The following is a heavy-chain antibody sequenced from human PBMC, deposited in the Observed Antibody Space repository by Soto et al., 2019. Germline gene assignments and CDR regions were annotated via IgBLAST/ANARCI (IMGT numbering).Heavy chain of an antibody. CDR1: GFTFSNAW. J-gene: IGHJ3*02. CDR2: IKSKTDGGTT. V-gene: IGHV3-15*01. CDR3: TTVRYPSEYSSSSGGFGAFDI. Sequence: GGSLRLSCAASGFTFSNAWMSWVRQAPGKGLEWVGRIKSKTDGGTTDYAAPVKGRFTISRDDSKNTLYLQMNSLKTEDTAVYYCTTVRYPSEYSSSSGGFGAFDIWGQGTMVTVSS. D-gene: IGHD6-6*01.